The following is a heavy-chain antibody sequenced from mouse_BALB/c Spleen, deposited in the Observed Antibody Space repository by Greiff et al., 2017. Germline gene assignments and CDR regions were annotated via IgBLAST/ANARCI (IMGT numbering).Heavy chain of an antibody. CDR2: IYPGGGYT. CDR1: GYTFTNYW. CDR3: ARSYDYDRYFDV. V-gene: IGHV1-63*02. Sequence: VKLMESGAELVRPGTSVKISCKASGYTFTNYWLGWVKQRPGHGLEWIADIYPGGGYTNYNEKFEGKATLTADTSSSTAYMQLSSLTSEDSAVYFCARSYDYDRYFDVWGAGTTVTVSS. D-gene: IGHD2-4*01. J-gene: IGHJ1*01.